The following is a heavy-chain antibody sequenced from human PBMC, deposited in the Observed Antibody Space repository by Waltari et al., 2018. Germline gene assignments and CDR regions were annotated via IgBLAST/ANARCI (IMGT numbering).Heavy chain of an antibody. D-gene: IGHD3-3*01. Sequence: QVQLQQWGAGLLKPSETLSLTCAVYGGSFGEYYWSWFRQPPGKGLEWSGEINQSGTTNYNPSLKSRITVSKDTSKSQFSLRLSSMTAADTAVYYCARLKRRPNYDFWSGHKNYYFYYMDVWGKGTTVTVSS. CDR3: ARLKRRPNYDFWSGHKNYYFYYMDV. J-gene: IGHJ6*03. CDR2: INQSGTT. CDR1: GGSFGEYY. V-gene: IGHV4-34*01.